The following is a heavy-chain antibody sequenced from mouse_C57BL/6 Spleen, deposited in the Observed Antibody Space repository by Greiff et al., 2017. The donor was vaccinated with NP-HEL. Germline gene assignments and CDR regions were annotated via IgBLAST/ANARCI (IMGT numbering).Heavy chain of an antibody. J-gene: IGHJ2*01. D-gene: IGHD2-3*01. V-gene: IGHV1-61*01. CDR3: ARNDVEEDYFDY. CDR2: IYPSDSET. Sequence: VQLQQPGAELVRPGSSVKLSCKASGYTFTSYWMDWVKQRHGQGLEWIGNIYPSDSETHYNQKFKDKATLTVDKSSSTAYMQLSSLTSEDSAVYDCARNDVEEDYFDYWGQGTTLTVSS. CDR1: GYTFTSYW.